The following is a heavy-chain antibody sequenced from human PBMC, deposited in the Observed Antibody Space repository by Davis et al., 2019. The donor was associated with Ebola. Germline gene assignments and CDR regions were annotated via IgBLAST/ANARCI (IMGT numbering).Heavy chain of an antibody. CDR2: ISYDGSNK. Sequence: GESLKISCAASGFTFSSYAMHWVRQAPGKGLEWVAVISYDGSNKYYADSVKGRFTISRDNSKNTLYLQMNSLRAEDTAVYYCARDANYDFWSGPFRRRYYYGMDVWGQGTTVTVSS. J-gene: IGHJ6*02. V-gene: IGHV3-30-3*01. D-gene: IGHD3-3*01. CDR1: GFTFSSYA. CDR3: ARDANYDFWSGPFRRRYYYGMDV.